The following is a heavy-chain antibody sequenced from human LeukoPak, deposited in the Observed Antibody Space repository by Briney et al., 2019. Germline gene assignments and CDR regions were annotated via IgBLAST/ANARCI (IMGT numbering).Heavy chain of an antibody. V-gene: IGHV5-51*01. CDR2: IYPRDSDT. D-gene: IGHD3-9*01. CDR1: GYSFNNNW. CDR3: ARDIRYFDSLY. J-gene: IGHJ4*02. Sequence: GESLKISCKASGYSFNNNWIGWGRQRPGKGLEWMGFIYPRDSDTRYSPSFQGQVTFSVDKSISTAYLQWSSLKASDTAIYYCARDIRYFDSLYWGQGTLVTVSS.